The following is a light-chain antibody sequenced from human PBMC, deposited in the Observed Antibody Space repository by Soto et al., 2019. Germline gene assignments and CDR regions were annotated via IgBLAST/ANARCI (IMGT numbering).Light chain of an antibody. Sequence: QSVLTEPPSASGSPGQSVTISCTGTSSDVGGYNYVSWYQQHPGKAPKLIISEVSKRPSGVPDRFSGSKSGTSASLAITGLQAEDEADFYCQSHDSSLSAYVFGTGTKVTVL. J-gene: IGLJ1*01. V-gene: IGLV2-8*01. CDR2: EVS. CDR1: SSDVGGYNY. CDR3: QSHDSSLSAYV.